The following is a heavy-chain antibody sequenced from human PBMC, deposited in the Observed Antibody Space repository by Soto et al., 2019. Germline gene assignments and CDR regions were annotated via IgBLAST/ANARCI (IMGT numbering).Heavy chain of an antibody. J-gene: IGHJ4*02. CDR1: GFTFSSYA. CDR3: AIRQWELRPLRDY. V-gene: IGHV3-23*01. Sequence: EVQLLESGGGLVQPGGSLRLSCAASGFTFSSYAMSWVRQAPGKGLEWVSAISGSGGSTYYADSVKGRFTISKDKAKNTQDLQMNSLRAEDTAVYYCAIRQWELRPLRDYWGQGTLVTVSS. CDR2: ISGSGGST. D-gene: IGHD1-26*01.